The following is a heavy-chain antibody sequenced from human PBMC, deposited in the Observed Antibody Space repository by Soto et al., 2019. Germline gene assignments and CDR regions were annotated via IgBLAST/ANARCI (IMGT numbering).Heavy chain of an antibody. CDR3: ARVSTVWFGAYYYGMDV. D-gene: IGHD3-10*01. J-gene: IGHJ6*02. CDR2: ISAYNGNT. CDR1: GYTFTSYG. Sequence: QVQLVQSGAEVKKPGASVKVSCKASGYTFTSYGINWVRQAPGQGLEWMGWISAYNGNTNYAPKLQGRVTMTTGTSTTTAYMELRSLRSDDTAVYYCARVSTVWFGAYYYGMDVWGQGTTVTVSS. V-gene: IGHV1-18*01.